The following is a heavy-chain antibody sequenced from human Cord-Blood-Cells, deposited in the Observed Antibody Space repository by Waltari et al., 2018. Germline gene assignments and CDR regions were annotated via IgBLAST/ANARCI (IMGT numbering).Heavy chain of an antibody. CDR2: VVPIFGTR. J-gene: IGHJ4*02. CDR1: GGTFSSYA. CDR3: ATVPTGGSLELVY. V-gene: IGHV1-69*01. Sequence: QVQLVQSGAEVKKPGSSVKVSCKASGGTFSSYAISWVRQAPEQGLEWMGGVVPIFGTRSYAEMFKGRVTLTADESTGTAYMERSSLRSEETAVYYCATVPTGGSLELVYWGQGTLVTVSS. D-gene: IGHD3-16*01.